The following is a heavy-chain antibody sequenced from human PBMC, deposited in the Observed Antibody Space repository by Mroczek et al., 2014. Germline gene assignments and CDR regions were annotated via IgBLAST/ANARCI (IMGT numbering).Heavy chain of an antibody. D-gene: IGHD3-22*01. CDR2: IYYSGST. Sequence: QVQLVESGPGLVKPSQTLSLTCTVSGGSISSGGYYWSWIRQHPGKSLEWIGYIYYSGSTYYNPSLKSRVTISVDTSKNQFSLKLSSVTAADTAVYYCARAKEDSSGYGRHLDYWGQGTLVTVSS. CDR3: ARAKEDSSGYGRHLDY. CDR1: GGSISSGGYY. J-gene: IGHJ4*02. V-gene: IGHV4-31*03.